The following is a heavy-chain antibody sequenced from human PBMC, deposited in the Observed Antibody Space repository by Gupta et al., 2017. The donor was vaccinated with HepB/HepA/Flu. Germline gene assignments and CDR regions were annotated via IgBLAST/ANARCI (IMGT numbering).Heavy chain of an antibody. CDR1: DGSITPSF. CDR2: IYFTGIT. CDR3: ARNARYDFGSVDFDY. J-gene: IGHJ4*02. Sequence: HVQLQESGPGLVRPSETLSLTCTVSDGSITPSFWSWIRQPPGKGLEWIGHIYFTGITNYNPSLKSRVTISVDTSKNQFSLKLNSVTAADTAVYYCARNARYDFGSVDFDYWGKGTLVAVSS. V-gene: IGHV4-4*09. D-gene: IGHD3-10*01.